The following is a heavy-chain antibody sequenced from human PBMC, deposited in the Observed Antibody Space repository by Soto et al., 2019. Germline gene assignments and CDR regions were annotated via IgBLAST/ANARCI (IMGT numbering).Heavy chain of an antibody. D-gene: IGHD4-17*01. J-gene: IGHJ1*01. CDR3: AMDYGDRPEYFKH. CDR1: GYTFTSYG. Sequence: QVQLVQSGPDLKRPGASMKVSCKASGYTFTSYGISWVRQAPGQGLEWMAWISPLNGRTQYSQKAQGRVTLSTDTPSNTAYMEMTTLRVDDTSAYYSAMDYGDRPEYFKHWGQGTLFTVS. CDR2: ISPLNGRT. V-gene: IGHV1-18*04.